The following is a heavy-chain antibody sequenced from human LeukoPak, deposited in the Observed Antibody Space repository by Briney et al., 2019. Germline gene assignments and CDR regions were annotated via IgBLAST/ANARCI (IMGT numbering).Heavy chain of an antibody. Sequence: GGSLRLSCAASGFTFSSYAMHWVRQAPGKGLEWVAVISYDGSNKYYADSVKGRFTISRDNSKNTLYLQMNSLRAEDTAVYYCAKDRTVVTGGYYYYYMDVWGKGTTVTVSS. J-gene: IGHJ6*03. D-gene: IGHD4-23*01. CDR3: AKDRTVVTGGYYYYYMDV. CDR2: ISYDGSNK. V-gene: IGHV3-30-3*01. CDR1: GFTFSSYA.